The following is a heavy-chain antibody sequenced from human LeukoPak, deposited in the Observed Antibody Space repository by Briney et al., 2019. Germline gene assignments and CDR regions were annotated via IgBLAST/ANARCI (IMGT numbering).Heavy chain of an antibody. Sequence: GGSLKLSCAASGFPFSSYAMSWVRPAPGKGLEWVSAISGSGGSTYYADSVKGRFTISRDNSKNTLYLQMNSLRAEDTAVYYCAKLGAAYYFDYWGQGTLVTVSS. CDR1: GFPFSSYA. J-gene: IGHJ4*02. V-gene: IGHV3-23*01. CDR3: AKLGAAYYFDY. CDR2: ISGSGGST. D-gene: IGHD6-25*01.